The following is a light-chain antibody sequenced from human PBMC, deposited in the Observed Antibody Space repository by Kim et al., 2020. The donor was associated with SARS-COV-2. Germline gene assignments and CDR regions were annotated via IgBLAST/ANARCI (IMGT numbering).Light chain of an antibody. J-gene: IGLJ2*01. Sequence: SYVLTQPPSVSVAPGKTARITCGGNNIGSKSVHWYQQKPGQAPVLVIYYDSDRPSGIPERFSGSNSGNTATLTISRVEAGDEADYYCQVWDSSSARVVFGGGTQLTVL. CDR1: NIGSKS. V-gene: IGLV3-21*04. CDR2: YDS. CDR3: QVWDSSSARVV.